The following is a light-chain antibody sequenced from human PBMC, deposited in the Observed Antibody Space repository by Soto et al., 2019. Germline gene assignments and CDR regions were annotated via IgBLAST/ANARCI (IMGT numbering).Light chain of an antibody. V-gene: IGKV3-20*01. Sequence: EIVLTQSPGTLSLSPGERATLSCRASQSVSSNYLTWYQQKPGQAPRLLIYGASSRATGITDRFSGSWSGTDFTLIISRLEPEDFAVYYCQQYGSSPFTFGPGTKVAIK. CDR3: QQYGSSPFT. CDR1: QSVSSNY. CDR2: GAS. J-gene: IGKJ3*01.